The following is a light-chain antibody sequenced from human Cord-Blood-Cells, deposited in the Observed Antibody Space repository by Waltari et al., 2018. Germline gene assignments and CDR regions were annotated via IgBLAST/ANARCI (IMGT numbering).Light chain of an antibody. V-gene: IGKV1-5*03. CDR2: KAS. J-gene: IGKJ1*01. CDR1: QSISSW. Sequence: DIQMTQSPSTLSASVGDRATLTCRASQSISSWLAWYQQKPGKAPNLLIYKASSLESGVPSRFSGSGSGTEFTLTISSLQPDDFATYYCQQYNSYSWTFGQGTKVEIK. CDR3: QQYNSYSWT.